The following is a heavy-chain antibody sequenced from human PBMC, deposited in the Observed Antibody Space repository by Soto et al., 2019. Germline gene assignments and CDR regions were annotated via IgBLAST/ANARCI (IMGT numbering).Heavy chain of an antibody. D-gene: IGHD6-19*01. CDR3: ARDQWIAVAGTYYYYYGMDV. V-gene: IGHV1-69*13. J-gene: IGHJ6*02. CDR2: IIPIFGTA. Sequence: SVKVSCKASGGTFSSYASIWVRQAPGQGLEWMGGIIPIFGTANYAQKFQGRVTITADESTSTAYMELSSLRSEDTAVYYCARDQWIAVAGTYYYYYGMDVWGQGTTVNVSS. CDR1: GGTFSSYA.